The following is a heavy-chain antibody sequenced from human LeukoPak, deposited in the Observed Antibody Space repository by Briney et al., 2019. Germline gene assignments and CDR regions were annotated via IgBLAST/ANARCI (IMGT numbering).Heavy chain of an antibody. CDR3: ARGRGYSYGYDY. CDR2: ISSSSSYI. V-gene: IGHV3-21*01. CDR1: GFTFSSYS. Sequence: GGSLRLSCAASGFTFSSYSMNRVRQAPGKGLEWVSSISSSSSYIYYADSVKGRFTISRDNAKNSLYLQMNSLRAEDTAVYYCARGRGYSYGYDYWGQGTLVTVSS. J-gene: IGHJ4*02. D-gene: IGHD5-18*01.